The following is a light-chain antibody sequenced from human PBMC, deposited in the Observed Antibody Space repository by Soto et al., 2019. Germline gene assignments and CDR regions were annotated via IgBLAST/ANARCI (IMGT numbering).Light chain of an antibody. CDR2: DVN. CDR3: TSWTTSTTMI. J-gene: IGLJ2*01. CDR1: RSDIGAYNF. V-gene: IGLV2-14*03. Sequence: SALTQPASVSGSPGQSITLFCTGTRSDIGAYNFVSWYQQHPGKAPKLMLYDVNIRPSGVSNRFSGSKSGNTASLTISGLQAEDEADYYCTSWTTSTTMIFGGGTKLTVL.